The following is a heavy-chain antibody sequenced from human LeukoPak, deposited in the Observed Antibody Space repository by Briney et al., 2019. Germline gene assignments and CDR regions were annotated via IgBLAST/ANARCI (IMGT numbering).Heavy chain of an antibody. CDR3: ARGPVTSDSSGYYRGKYYYYYMDV. CDR1: GYTFTSYD. CDR2: TNPNSGNT. D-gene: IGHD3-22*01. V-gene: IGHV1-8*01. J-gene: IGHJ6*03. Sequence: ASVKVSCKASGYTFTSYDINWVRRATGQGLEWMGWTNPNSGNTGYAQKFQGRVTMTRNTSISTAYMELSSLRSEDTAVYYCARGPVTSDSSGYYRGKYYYYYMDVWGKGTTVTISS.